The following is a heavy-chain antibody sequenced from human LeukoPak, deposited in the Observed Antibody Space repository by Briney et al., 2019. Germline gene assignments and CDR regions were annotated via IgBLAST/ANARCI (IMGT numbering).Heavy chain of an antibody. CDR2: INHSGST. J-gene: IGHJ4*02. Sequence: PSETLSLTCAVYGGSFSGYYWSWIRQPPGKGLEWIGEINHSGSTNYNPSLKSRVTISVDMSKNQFSLKLSFVTAADTAVYYCARGRFSIVATRYYDYWGQGTLVTVSS. D-gene: IGHD5-12*01. V-gene: IGHV4-34*01. CDR1: GGSFSGYY. CDR3: ARGRFSIVATRYYDY.